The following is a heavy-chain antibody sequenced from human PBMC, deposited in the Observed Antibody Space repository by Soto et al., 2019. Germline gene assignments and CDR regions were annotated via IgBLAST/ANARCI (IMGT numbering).Heavy chain of an antibody. Sequence: PSETLSLTCGVYGGSFSCYYWSWIRQPPGKGLEWIGESNHSGNTKYSPSLKSRVTISVDTSENQFSLKLSSATAADTAVYYCARCHYDRSVPIDYGGEGILVTVSS. J-gene: IGHJ4*02. D-gene: IGHD3-3*01. V-gene: IGHV4-34*01. CDR1: GGSFSCYY. CDR3: ARCHYDRSVPIDY. CDR2: SNHSGNT.